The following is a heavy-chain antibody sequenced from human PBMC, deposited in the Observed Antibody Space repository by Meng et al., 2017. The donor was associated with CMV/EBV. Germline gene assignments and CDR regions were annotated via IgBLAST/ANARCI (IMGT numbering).Heavy chain of an antibody. D-gene: IGHD2-2*01. J-gene: IGHJ4*02. CDR3: ARGPGVVVPAATDY. CDR2: ISAYNGNT. V-gene: IGHV1-18*01. CDR1: GYTFTSYG. Sequence: ASVKVSCKASGYTFTSYGISWVRQAPGQGLERMGWISAYNGNTNYAQKLQGRVTMTTDTSTSTAYMELRSLRSDDTAVYYCARGPGVVVPAATDYWGQGTLVTVSS.